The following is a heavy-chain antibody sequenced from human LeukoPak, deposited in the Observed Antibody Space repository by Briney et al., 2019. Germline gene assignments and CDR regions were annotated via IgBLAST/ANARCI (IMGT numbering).Heavy chain of an antibody. Sequence: GGSLRLSCAASGFTVSSNYMTWVRQAPGKGLEWVSVIYSGGSTYYADSVKGRFTISRDNSKNTLYLQMNSLRAEDTAVYYCAKDRVAAAGYTRYDAFDIWGQGTMVTVSS. CDR1: GFTVSSNY. CDR3: AKDRVAAAGYTRYDAFDI. J-gene: IGHJ3*02. V-gene: IGHV3-53*05. CDR2: IYSGGST. D-gene: IGHD6-13*01.